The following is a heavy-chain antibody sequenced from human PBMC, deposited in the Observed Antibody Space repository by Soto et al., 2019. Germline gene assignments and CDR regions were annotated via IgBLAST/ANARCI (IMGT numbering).Heavy chain of an antibody. Sequence: ASVKGSCKASGYTFTIYSMHWARQAPGQRLEWMGWINAGNGNTIYSQKFQGRVSITRDTSASTAYMELSSLRSEDTAVYYCARVPDPLYSGYDRWFEDWGQGTLVTVSS. CDR2: INAGNGNT. D-gene: IGHD5-12*01. CDR1: GYTFTIYS. J-gene: IGHJ4*02. V-gene: IGHV1-3*01. CDR3: ARVPDPLYSGYDRWFED.